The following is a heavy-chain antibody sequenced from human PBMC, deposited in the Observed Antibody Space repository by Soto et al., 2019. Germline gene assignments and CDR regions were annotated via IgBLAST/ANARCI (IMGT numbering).Heavy chain of an antibody. Sequence: GESLKISCKGSGYSFTSYWISWVRQMPGKGLEWMGRIDPSDSYTNYSPSFQGHVTISADKSISTAYLQWSSLKASDTAMYYCARRGIAARVDYGMDVWGQGSTVTVSS. CDR1: GYSFTSYW. D-gene: IGHD6-6*01. CDR3: ARRGIAARVDYGMDV. J-gene: IGHJ6*02. CDR2: IDPSDSYT. V-gene: IGHV5-10-1*01.